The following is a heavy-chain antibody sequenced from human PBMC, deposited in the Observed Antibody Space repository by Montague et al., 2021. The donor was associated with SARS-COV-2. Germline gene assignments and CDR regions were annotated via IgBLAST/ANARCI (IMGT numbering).Heavy chain of an antibody. J-gene: IGHJ4*02. V-gene: IGHV4-34*01. Sequence: SETLSITCAVYGGSFSGYYWSWIRQPPGKGLEWIGEIYHSGSTNYNPSLKSRVTISVDTSKNQFSLGLSSVTAADTAVYYCAREPQVGAMDYWGQGTLVTVSS. CDR3: AREPQVGAMDY. CDR1: GGSFSGYY. D-gene: IGHD1-26*01. CDR2: IYHSGST.